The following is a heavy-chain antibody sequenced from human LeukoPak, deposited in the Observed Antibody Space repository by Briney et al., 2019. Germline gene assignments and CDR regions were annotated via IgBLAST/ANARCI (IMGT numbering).Heavy chain of an antibody. D-gene: IGHD3-22*01. CDR1: GGTFSSYA. CDR3: ARASYYDSSGYYLGYNWFDP. J-gene: IGHJ5*02. CDR2: TIPILGIA. Sequence: SVKVSCKASGGTFSSYAISWVRQAPGQGLEWMGRTIPILGIANYAQKFQGRVTITADKSTSTAYMEPSSLRSEDTAVYYCARASYYDSSGYYLGYNWFDPWGQGTLVTVSS. V-gene: IGHV1-69*04.